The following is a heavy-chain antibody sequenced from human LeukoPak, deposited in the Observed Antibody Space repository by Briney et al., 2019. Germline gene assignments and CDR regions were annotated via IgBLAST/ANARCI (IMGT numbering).Heavy chain of an antibody. CDR2: ISSNGGST. CDR1: GFTFSSYA. V-gene: IGHV3-64*01. J-gene: IGHJ2*01. D-gene: IGHD3-10*01. CDR3: ARGPMVRGYWYFDL. Sequence: GGSLRLSCAASGFTFSSYAMHWVRQAPGKGLEYVSAISSNGGSTYYANSVKGRFTISRDNSKNTLYLQMGSLRAEDMAVYYCARGPMVRGYWYFDLWGRGTLVTVSS.